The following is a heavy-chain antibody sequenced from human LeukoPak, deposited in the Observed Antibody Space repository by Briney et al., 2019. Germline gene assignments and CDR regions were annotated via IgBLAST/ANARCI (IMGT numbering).Heavy chain of an antibody. Sequence: PGGSLRLSCAASGFTFRNYWMSWVRQAPGKGLEWVAVISYDGSNKYYADSVKGRFTISRDNSKNTLYLQMNSLRAEDTAVYYCARDPPITRWEWLLADYWGQGTLVTVSS. CDR1: GFTFRNYW. CDR3: ARDPPITRWEWLLADY. D-gene: IGHD3-3*01. CDR2: ISYDGSNK. V-gene: IGHV3-30-3*01. J-gene: IGHJ4*02.